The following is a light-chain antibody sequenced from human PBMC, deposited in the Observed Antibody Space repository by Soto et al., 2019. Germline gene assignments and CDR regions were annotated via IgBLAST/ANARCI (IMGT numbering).Light chain of an antibody. J-gene: IGKJ5*01. CDR3: QQYSNWPPIT. CDR2: SAS. CDR1: ESVYNS. V-gene: IGKV3-15*01. Sequence: EIVLTQSPATLYVSPGERVTLSCRASESVYNSLAWFQQIPGQAPRLLIYSASTRASGIPARFTGSGSGTEFTLTISSLQSEDFAVYYCQQYSNWPPITFGQGTRLEIK.